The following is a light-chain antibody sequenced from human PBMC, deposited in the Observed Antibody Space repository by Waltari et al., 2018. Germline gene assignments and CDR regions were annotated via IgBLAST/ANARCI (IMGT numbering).Light chain of an antibody. J-gene: IGLJ3*02. CDR1: SSDVGGYNY. CDR2: EVS. CDR3: SSHAGSNNVL. V-gene: IGLV2-8*01. Sequence: QSALTQPPSASGSPGQSVTISCTGTSSDVGGYNYLSWYQQHPGKAPKHMIYEVSKRPSGVPDRYSCYKAGNTASLTVCGRPAEDEADYYSSSHAGSNNVLFGGGTKLPVL.